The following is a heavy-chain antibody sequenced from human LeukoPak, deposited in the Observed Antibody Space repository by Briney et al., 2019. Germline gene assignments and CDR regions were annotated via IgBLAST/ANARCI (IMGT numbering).Heavy chain of an antibody. J-gene: IGHJ6*02. CDR3: ARGLAVARRYYYCGMDV. V-gene: IGHV3-30-3*01. CDR1: GFTFSSYA. D-gene: IGHD6-19*01. Sequence: PGGSLRLSCAASGFTFSSYAMHWVRQAPGKGLEWVAVISYDGSNKYYADSVKGRFTISRDNSKNTLYLQMNSLRAEDTAVYYCARGLAVARRYYYCGMDVWGQGTTVTVSS. CDR2: ISYDGSNK.